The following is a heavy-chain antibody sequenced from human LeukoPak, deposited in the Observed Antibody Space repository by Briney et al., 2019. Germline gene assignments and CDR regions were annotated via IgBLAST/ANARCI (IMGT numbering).Heavy chain of an antibody. CDR1: GYTFTSYG. Sequence: ASVKVSCKASGYTFTSYGISWVRQAPGQGLEWMGWISAYNGNTNYAQKLQGRVTMTTDTSTSTAYMELRSLRSDDTAVYYCARDAGAARPYYYYYGMDVWGQGTTVTVSS. V-gene: IGHV1-18*01. J-gene: IGHJ6*02. D-gene: IGHD6-6*01. CDR2: ISAYNGNT. CDR3: ARDAGAARPYYYYYGMDV.